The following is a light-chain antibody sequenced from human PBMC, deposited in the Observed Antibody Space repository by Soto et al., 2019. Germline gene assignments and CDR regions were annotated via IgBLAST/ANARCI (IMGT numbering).Light chain of an antibody. J-gene: IGKJ4*01. CDR3: QQSYSFPLT. CDR1: QGIRSW. Sequence: DIQMTQSPSSVSASVGDRVTITCRASQGIRSWLAWYQQKPGKAPNLLIYAASNLQTGVPSRFSGSGSGTDFTLAINSLQPEDYATYYCQQSYSFPLTFGGGTKVEIK. V-gene: IGKV1-12*01. CDR2: AAS.